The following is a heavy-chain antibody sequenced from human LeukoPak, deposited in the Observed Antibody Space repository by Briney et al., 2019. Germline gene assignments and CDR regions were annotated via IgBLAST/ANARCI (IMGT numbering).Heavy chain of an antibody. J-gene: IGHJ4*02. D-gene: IGHD3-3*01. CDR1: GFTFSSYS. Sequence: GGSLRFSCAASGFTFSSYSMNWVRQAPGKGLEWVSSISSSSSYIYYADSVKGRFTISRDNAKNSLYLQMNSLRAEDTAVYYCARDLNFWSGYYTAIYYFDYWGQGTLVTVSS. CDR2: ISSSSSYI. V-gene: IGHV3-21*01. CDR3: ARDLNFWSGYYTAIYYFDY.